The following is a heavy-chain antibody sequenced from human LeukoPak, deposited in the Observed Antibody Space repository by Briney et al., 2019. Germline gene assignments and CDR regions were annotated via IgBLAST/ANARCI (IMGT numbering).Heavy chain of an antibody. CDR1: GFTFNSYA. J-gene: IGHJ4*02. CDR2: ISYDGGNK. Sequence: PGGSLRLSCAVSGFTFNSYAMHWVRQAPGRGLEYMAVISYDGGNKYYADSVKGRFTISRDNSKNTLYLQMNSLRVDDTAVYYCARDGRNYYDRSGYYSALAYWGQGTLVTVSS. V-gene: IGHV3-30-3*01. CDR3: ARDGRNYYDRSGYYSALAY. D-gene: IGHD3-22*01.